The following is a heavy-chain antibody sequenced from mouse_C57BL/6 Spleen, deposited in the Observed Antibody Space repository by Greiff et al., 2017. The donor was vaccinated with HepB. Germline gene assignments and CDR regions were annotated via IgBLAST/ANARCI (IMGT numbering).Heavy chain of an antibody. CDR1: GYTFTSYW. V-gene: IGHV1-59*01. CDR3: ARDLWDGYYGY. J-gene: IGHJ2*01. D-gene: IGHD2-3*01. CDR2: IDPSDSYT. Sequence: QVQLQQPGAELVRPGTSVKLSCKASGYTFTSYWMHWVKQRPGQGLEWIGVIDPSDSYTNYNQKFKGKATLTVDTSSSTAYMQLSSLTSEDSAVYYCARDLWDGYYGYWGQGTTLTVSS.